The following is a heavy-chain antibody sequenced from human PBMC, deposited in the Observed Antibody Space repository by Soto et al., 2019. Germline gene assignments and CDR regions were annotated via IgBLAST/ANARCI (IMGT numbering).Heavy chain of an antibody. V-gene: IGHV3-15*01. J-gene: IGHJ3*02. Sequence: EVQLLESGGGLVQPGGSLRLSCAASGFTFSNAWMSWVRQAPGKGLEWVGRIKSKTDGGTTDYAAPVKGRFTISRDDSKNTLYLQMNSLETEDTAVYYCTSSGYYYGDAFDIWGQGTMVTVSS. CDR2: IKSKTDGGTT. D-gene: IGHD3-22*01. CDR1: GFTFSNAW. CDR3: TSSGYYYGDAFDI.